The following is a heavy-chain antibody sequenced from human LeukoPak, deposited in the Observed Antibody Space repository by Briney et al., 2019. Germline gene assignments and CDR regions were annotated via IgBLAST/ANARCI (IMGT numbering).Heavy chain of an antibody. Sequence: GGSLRLSCAASGFTFSSYGMHWVRQAPGKGLEWVAVISYDGSNKYYADSVKGRFTISRDNSKNTQYLQMNSLRAEDTAVYYCAKTTTMTTVTYFDYWGQGTLVTVSS. CDR1: GFTFSSYG. V-gene: IGHV3-30*18. CDR2: ISYDGSNK. CDR3: AKTTTMTTVTYFDY. J-gene: IGHJ4*02. D-gene: IGHD4-17*01.